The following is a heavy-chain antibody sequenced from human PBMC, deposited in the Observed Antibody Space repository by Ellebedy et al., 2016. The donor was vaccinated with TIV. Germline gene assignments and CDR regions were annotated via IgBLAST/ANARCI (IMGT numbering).Heavy chain of an antibody. CDR2: ISYGGDNK. Sequence: GGSLRLXXAASGFTFRDYVMHWVRQAPGRGLEWVAVISYGGDNKYYADSVQGRFTISRENSKNTLYLQMNSLRTEDTAVYYCARLMEVATVVYYYGMDVWGQGTTVTVSS. CDR3: ARLMEVATVVYYYGMDV. J-gene: IGHJ6*02. D-gene: IGHD5-24*01. CDR1: GFTFRDYV. V-gene: IGHV3-30-3*02.